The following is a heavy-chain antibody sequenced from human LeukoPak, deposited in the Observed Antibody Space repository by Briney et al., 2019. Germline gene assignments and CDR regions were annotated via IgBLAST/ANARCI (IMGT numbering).Heavy chain of an antibody. Sequence: PGGSLRFSCAASGFTFNSYAMSWVRQAPGKGLEWVSTISGGDNNTYYADSVKGRSTISRDNSKNTVYLQVNSLRAEDTAVYYCAKSPYDHWGQGTLVTVSS. CDR1: GFTFNSYA. CDR3: AKSPYDH. V-gene: IGHV3-23*01. CDR2: ISGGDNNT. J-gene: IGHJ4*02.